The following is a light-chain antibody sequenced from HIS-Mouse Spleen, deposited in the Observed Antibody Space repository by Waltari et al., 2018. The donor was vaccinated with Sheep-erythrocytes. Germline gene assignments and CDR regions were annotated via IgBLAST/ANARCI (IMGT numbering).Light chain of an antibody. CDR3: QAWDSSTYV. V-gene: IGLV3-1*01. CDR1: KLGDKY. J-gene: IGLJ1*01. Sequence: SYELTQPPSVSVSPGQTASITCSGDKLGDKYACWYQQKPGQSPVLVIYPDSKRPSGIPERLSGSNAGNTATLTISGTQAMDEADYYCQAWDSSTYVFGTGTKVTVL. CDR2: PDS.